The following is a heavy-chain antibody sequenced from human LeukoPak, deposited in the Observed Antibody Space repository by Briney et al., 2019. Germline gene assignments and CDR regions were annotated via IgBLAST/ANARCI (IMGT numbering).Heavy chain of an antibody. CDR2: INHSGST. J-gene: IGHJ6*02. CDR1: GGSFSGYY. D-gene: IGHD3-10*01. Sequence: SETLSLTCAVYGGSFSGYYWSWIRQPPGKGLEWIGEINHSGSTKYNPSLKSRVTISVDTSKNQFSLKLSSVTAADTAVYYCARMGARYYYGSGSPNNNYCYYGMDVWGQGTTVTVSS. V-gene: IGHV4-34*01. CDR3: ARMGARYYYGSGSPNNNYCYYGMDV.